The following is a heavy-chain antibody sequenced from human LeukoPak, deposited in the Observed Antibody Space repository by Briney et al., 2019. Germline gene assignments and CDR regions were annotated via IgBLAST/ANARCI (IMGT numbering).Heavy chain of an antibody. J-gene: IGHJ5*02. Sequence: GGSLRLSCAAPGLTFSNYAMTWVRQAPGKGLEWGSSIRGDGGGAVYTDSVKGRFTTSRDTSKNMLYLQMNSLRAEDTALYYCTKDPNGDYIGAFDPWGQGTLVTVSS. D-gene: IGHD4-17*01. CDR2: IRGDGGGA. CDR3: TKDPNGDYIGAFDP. CDR1: GLTFSNYA. V-gene: IGHV3-23*01.